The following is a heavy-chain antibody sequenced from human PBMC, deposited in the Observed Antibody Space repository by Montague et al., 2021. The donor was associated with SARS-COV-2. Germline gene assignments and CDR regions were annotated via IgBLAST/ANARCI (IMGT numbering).Heavy chain of an antibody. V-gene: IGHV4-59*01. CDR1: GDFISRDY. CDR3: VRGAYDGGAPFDY. D-gene: IGHD2-21*01. CDR2: IYYSGGT. J-gene: IGHJ4*02. Sequence: SETLSLTCTVSGDFISRDYLNWIRQSPGKRPEWIGNIYYSGGTNYNPSLMSRVTISVDTSKSHVSLKLSSVTAADTAVYYCVRGAYDGGAPFDYWGQGALVTVSS.